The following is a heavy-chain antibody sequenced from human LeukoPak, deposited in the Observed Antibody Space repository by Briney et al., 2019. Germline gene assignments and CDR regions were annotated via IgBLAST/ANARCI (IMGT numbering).Heavy chain of an antibody. D-gene: IGHD6-19*01. CDR3: ARVFNLAVATLDY. CDR2: INPTGTGT. Sequence: ASVKVSCKASGYTFINNWMHWVRQAPGQGLEWIGLINPTGTGTLYAQKFQGRVTMTRDMSTSTDYMELSSLRSEDTAVYYCARVFNLAVATLDYWGQGTLVTVSS. CDR1: GYTFINNW. J-gene: IGHJ4*02. V-gene: IGHV1-46*01.